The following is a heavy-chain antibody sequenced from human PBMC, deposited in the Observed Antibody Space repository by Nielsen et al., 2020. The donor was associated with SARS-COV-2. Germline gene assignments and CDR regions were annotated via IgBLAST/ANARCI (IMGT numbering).Heavy chain of an antibody. CDR2: ISYDGSNK. D-gene: IGHD3-10*01. J-gene: IGHJ6*02. Sequence: GGSLRLSCAASGFTFSSYGMHWVRQAPGKGLEWVAVISYDGSNKYYADSVKGRFTISRDNSKNTLYLQMNSLRAEDTAVYYCAKEHLPRSITMVRGVYYYGMDVWGQGTTVTVSS. CDR3: AKEHLPRSITMVRGVYYYGMDV. V-gene: IGHV3-30*18. CDR1: GFTFSSYG.